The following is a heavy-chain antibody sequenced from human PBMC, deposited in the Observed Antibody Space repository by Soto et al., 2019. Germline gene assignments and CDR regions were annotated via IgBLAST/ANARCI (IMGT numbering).Heavy chain of an antibody. J-gene: IGHJ6*02. CDR3: ARGVTDFLSGHEGMDV. V-gene: IGHV4-31*03. CDR2: IYYSRST. D-gene: IGHD3-3*01. Sequence: SETLSLTCTVSGGSISNGGYYWTWIRQHPGKGLEWIGYIYYSRSTYYNPSLKSRVTISVDTSKNQFSLMLTSVTAADTAVYYCARGVTDFLSGHEGMDVWGQGTTVTVSS. CDR1: GGSISNGGYY.